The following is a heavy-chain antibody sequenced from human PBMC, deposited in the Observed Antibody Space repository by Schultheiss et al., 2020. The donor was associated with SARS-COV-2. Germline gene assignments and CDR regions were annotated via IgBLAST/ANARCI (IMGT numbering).Heavy chain of an antibody. CDR3: ANQELPGVDY. Sequence: GESLKISCAASGFTFSSYAMSWVRQAPGKGLEWVSAISGSGGSTYYADSVKGRFTISRDNSKNTLYLQMNSLRAEDTAVYYCANQELPGVDYWGQGTLVTVSS. V-gene: IGHV3-23*01. CDR2: ISGSGGST. CDR1: GFTFSSYA. D-gene: IGHD1-7*01. J-gene: IGHJ4*02.